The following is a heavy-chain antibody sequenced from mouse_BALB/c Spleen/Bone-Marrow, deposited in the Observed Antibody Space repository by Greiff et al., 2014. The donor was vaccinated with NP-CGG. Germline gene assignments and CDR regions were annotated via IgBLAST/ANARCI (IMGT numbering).Heavy chain of an antibody. Sequence: EVMLVESGGGLVKPGGSLKFSCAASGFTFSDYYMYWVRQTPEKRLEWVATISDGGSYTYYPDSVKGRFTISRDNAKNNLYLQMSSLKSEDTAMYYCARVSYDYLDYWGQGTTLTVSS. J-gene: IGHJ2*01. CDR2: ISDGGSYT. D-gene: IGHD2-4*01. CDR1: GFTFSDYY. V-gene: IGHV5-4*02. CDR3: ARVSYDYLDY.